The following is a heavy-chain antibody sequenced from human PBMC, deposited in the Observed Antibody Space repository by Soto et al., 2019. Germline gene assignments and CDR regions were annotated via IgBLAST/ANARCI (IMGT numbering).Heavy chain of an antibody. J-gene: IGHJ4*02. CDR1: GYTFTSYA. CDR2: IIPIFGTA. Sequence: SVKVSCKASGYTFTSYAISWVRQAPGQGLEWMGGIIPIFGTANYAQKFQGRVTITADESTSTAYMELSSLRSEDTAVYYCARDYYDSSGYYYPYFDYWGQGTLVTVSS. V-gene: IGHV1-69*13. CDR3: ARDYYDSSGYYYPYFDY. D-gene: IGHD3-22*01.